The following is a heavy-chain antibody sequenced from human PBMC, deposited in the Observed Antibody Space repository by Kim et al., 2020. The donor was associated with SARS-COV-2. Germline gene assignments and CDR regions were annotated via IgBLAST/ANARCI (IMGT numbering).Heavy chain of an antibody. CDR3: TRVPGTPLAFWDAFDI. Sequence: GGSLRLSCAASGFTFSDSAIHWVRQASGKGLEWVGRIRSKANTYATAYTASVKGRFTISRDDSKNTAYLQMHSLETEDTVVYFCTRVPGTPLAFWDAFDIWGEETTVSVSS. CDR1: GFTFSDSA. J-gene: IGHJ3*02. CDR2: IRSKANTYAT. D-gene: IGHD1-1*01. V-gene: IGHV3-73*01.